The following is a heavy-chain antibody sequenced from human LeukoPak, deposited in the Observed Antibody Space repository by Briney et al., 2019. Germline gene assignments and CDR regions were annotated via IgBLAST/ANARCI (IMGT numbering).Heavy chain of an antibody. Sequence: SFXXWIRQTPGKGLEWIGESTHSGTTNYNPSLESRVTISVDTPQNQASLRLSSVTAADTAVYFCASGGIPFESWGQGTLVIVSS. D-gene: IGHD2-21*01. CDR2: STHSGTT. CDR1: SF. V-gene: IGHV4-34*01. CDR3: ASGGIPFES. J-gene: IGHJ4*02.